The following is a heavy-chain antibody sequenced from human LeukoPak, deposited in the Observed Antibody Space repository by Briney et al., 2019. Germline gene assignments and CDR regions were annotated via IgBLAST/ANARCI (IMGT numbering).Heavy chain of an antibody. J-gene: IGHJ4*02. V-gene: IGHV4-59*01. CDR1: GGSFSDYF. CDR2: IYYSGST. CDR3: ARGDGDYGLIDY. D-gene: IGHD4-17*01. Sequence: SETLSLTCAVYGGSFSDYFWNWIRQPPGKGLEWIGYIYYSGSTNYNPSLKSRVTISVDTSKNQFSLKLSSVTAADTAVYYCARGDGDYGLIDYWGQGTLVTVSS.